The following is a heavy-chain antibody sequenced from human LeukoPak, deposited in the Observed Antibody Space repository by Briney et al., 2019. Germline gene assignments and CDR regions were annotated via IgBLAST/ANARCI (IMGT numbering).Heavy chain of an antibody. CDR3: ARVYSSSSGKNAFDV. J-gene: IGHJ3*01. Sequence: GGSLRLSCAASGFTFNSYWMSWVRQAPGKGREWVANIKQYGSEKYHVDSVRGRFTISRANATHSLDLPMNRLRAEDTAVYYCARVYSSSSGKNAFDVWGQGTMVTVSP. D-gene: IGHD6-6*01. CDR1: GFTFNSYW. V-gene: IGHV3-7*03. CDR2: IKQYGSEK.